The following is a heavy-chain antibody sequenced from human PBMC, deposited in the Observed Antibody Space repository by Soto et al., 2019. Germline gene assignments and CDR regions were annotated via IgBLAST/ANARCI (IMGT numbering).Heavy chain of an antibody. J-gene: IGHJ5*02. CDR3: AKDVLTMVRGVMGWFDP. Sequence: EVQLLESGGGLVQPGGSLRLSCAASGFTFSSYAMSWVRQAPGKGLEWVSAISGSGGSTYYADSVKGRFTISRDNSKNTLYLQMNSLRAEDTAVYYCAKDVLTMVRGVMGWFDPWGQGTLVTVSS. CDR2: ISGSGGST. D-gene: IGHD3-10*01. CDR1: GFTFSSYA. V-gene: IGHV3-23*01.